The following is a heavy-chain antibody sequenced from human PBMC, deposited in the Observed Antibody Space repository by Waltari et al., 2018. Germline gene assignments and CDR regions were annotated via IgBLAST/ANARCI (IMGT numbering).Heavy chain of an antibody. J-gene: IGHJ4*02. V-gene: IGHV4-38-2*01. CDR3: ASSVTMVQGVVDY. Sequence: QVQLQESGPGLVKPSETLSLPCAVSGYSISSGYYWGWTRQPPGKGLEWIGSIYHSGSTYYNPSLKSRVTISVDTSKNQFSLKLSSVTAADAAVYYCASSVTMVQGVVDYWGQGTLVTVSS. CDR2: IYHSGST. CDR1: GYSISSGYY. D-gene: IGHD3-10*01.